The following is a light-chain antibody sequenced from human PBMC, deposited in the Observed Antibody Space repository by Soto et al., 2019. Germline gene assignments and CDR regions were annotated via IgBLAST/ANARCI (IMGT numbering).Light chain of an antibody. CDR2: DVS. J-gene: IGLJ3*02. Sequence: QSALTQPRSVSGSPGQSVTISCTGTSSDVGVYNYVSWYQLHPGKAPKLMVYDVSKRPSGVPDRFSGSKSGNTASLTISGLQAEDEAEYYCCSYAGSYSWVFGGGTQLTVL. CDR1: SSDVGVYNY. V-gene: IGLV2-11*01. CDR3: CSYAGSYSWV.